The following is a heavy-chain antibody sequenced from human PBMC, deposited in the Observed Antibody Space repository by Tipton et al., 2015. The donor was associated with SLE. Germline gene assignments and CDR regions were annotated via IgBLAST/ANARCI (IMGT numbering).Heavy chain of an antibody. Sequence: SLRLSCAASGFTFSSYGMHWVRQAPGKGLEWVAVIWYDGSNKYYADSVKGRFTISRDNSKNTLYLQMNSLRAEDTAVYYCARSLTIYYYYGMDVWGQGTTVTVSS. CDR2: IWYDGSNK. J-gene: IGHJ6*02. CDR3: ARSLTIYYYYGMDV. CDR1: GFTFSSYG. V-gene: IGHV3-33*01. D-gene: IGHD3-3*01.